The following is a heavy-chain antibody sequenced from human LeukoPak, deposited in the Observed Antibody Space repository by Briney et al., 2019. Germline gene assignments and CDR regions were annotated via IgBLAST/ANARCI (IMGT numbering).Heavy chain of an antibody. Sequence: GASVKVSCKASGYTFSDFYIHWVRQAPGQGLEYVGWITPKSGDTYSPQRFQGRVTITRDASISTAYMALRSLRYDDTAVYFCARLRLADERAWAYWGQGPLVPVSS. CDR3: ARLRLADERAWAY. J-gene: IGHJ4*02. CDR1: GYTFSDFY. V-gene: IGHV1-2*02. D-gene: IGHD5-12*01. CDR2: ITPKSGDT.